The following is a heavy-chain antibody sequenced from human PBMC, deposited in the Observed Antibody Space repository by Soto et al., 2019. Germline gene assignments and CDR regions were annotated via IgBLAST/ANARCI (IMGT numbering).Heavy chain of an antibody. CDR1: GGSISSGDYY. J-gene: IGHJ3*02. D-gene: IGHD3-10*01. V-gene: IGHV4-30-4*01. Sequence: QVQLQESGPGLVKPSQTLSLTCTVSGGSISSGDYYWSWIRQPPGKGLEWIGHIYYSGSTYYNPSLKSRVTISVDTSKNQFSLKLSSVTAADTAVYYCARAQYYYGSGSFEYAFDIWGQGTMVTVSS. CDR3: ARAQYYYGSGSFEYAFDI. CDR2: IYYSGST.